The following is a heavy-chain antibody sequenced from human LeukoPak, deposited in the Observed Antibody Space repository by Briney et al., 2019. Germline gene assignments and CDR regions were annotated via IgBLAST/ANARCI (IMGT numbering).Heavy chain of an antibody. D-gene: IGHD6-19*01. Sequence: GRSLRLSCAASGFTFSSYGMHWVRQAPGKGLEWVAVIWYDGSNKYYADSVKGRFTFSRDNSKNTLYLQMNSLGAEDTAVYYCARDNEVAGIGYFDYWGQGTLVTVSS. CDR3: ARDNEVAGIGYFDY. CDR2: IWYDGSNK. CDR1: GFTFSSYG. V-gene: IGHV3-33*01. J-gene: IGHJ4*02.